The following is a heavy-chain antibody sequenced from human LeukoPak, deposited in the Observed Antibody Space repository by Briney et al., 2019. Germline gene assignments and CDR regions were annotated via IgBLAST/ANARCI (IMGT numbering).Heavy chain of an antibody. CDR3: ARDLPYCSSTSCFVHDAFDI. Sequence: SETQSLTCTVSGGSLSSSSYYWGWIRQPPGKGLEWIGSIYYSGSTYYNPSLKSRVTISVDTSKNQFSLKLSSVTAADTAVYYCARDLPYCSSTSCFVHDAFDIWGQGTMVTVSS. V-gene: IGHV4-39*07. CDR2: IYYSGST. D-gene: IGHD2-2*01. CDR1: GGSLSSSSYY. J-gene: IGHJ3*02.